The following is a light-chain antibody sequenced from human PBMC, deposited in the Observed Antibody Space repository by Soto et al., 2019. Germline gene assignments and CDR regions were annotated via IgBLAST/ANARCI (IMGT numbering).Light chain of an antibody. CDR3: QQYNNWPPWT. J-gene: IGKJ1*01. V-gene: IGKV3-15*01. Sequence: EIVMTQSPASLSVSPGERATLSCRASQSVSSNLAWYQQKPGQAPRLLIYAASTRATGTPTRFSGSGSGTEFTLTINSLQSEDFAVYYRQQYNNWPPWTFGQGTKVEIK. CDR2: AAS. CDR1: QSVSSN.